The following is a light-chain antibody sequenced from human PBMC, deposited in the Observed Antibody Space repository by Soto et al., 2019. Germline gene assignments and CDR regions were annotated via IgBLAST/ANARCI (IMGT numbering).Light chain of an antibody. J-gene: IGKJ1*01. CDR3: QQYTDWPRT. V-gene: IGKV3-15*01. Sequence: EVVMTQSPATLSVSPGERATLSCRASQSVSSNLAWYQQRLGQAPRLLISGASTRVTDIPARFSGSGSGTEFTLTISSLQSEDFAVYYCQQYTDWPRTFGQGTKVEIK. CDR1: QSVSSN. CDR2: GAS.